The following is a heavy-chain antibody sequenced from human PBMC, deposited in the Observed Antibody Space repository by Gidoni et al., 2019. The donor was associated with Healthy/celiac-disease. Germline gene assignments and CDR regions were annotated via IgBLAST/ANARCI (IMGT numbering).Heavy chain of an antibody. CDR1: GFTFSSYS. CDR3: ARDKEHYYGPVPGGYYYYMDV. J-gene: IGHJ6*03. V-gene: IGHV3-21*01. CDR2: ISSSSSYI. D-gene: IGHD3-10*01. Sequence: EVQLVESGGGLVKPGGSLRLSCAASGFTFSSYSMNWVRQAPGKGLEWVSSISSSSSYIYYADSVKGRFTISRDNAKNSLYLQMNSLRAEDTAVYYCARDKEHYYGPVPGGYYYYMDVWGKGTTVTVSS.